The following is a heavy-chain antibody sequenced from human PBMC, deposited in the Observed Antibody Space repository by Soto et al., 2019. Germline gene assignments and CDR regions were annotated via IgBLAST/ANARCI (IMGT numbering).Heavy chain of an antibody. J-gene: IGHJ6*02. CDR1: GGSISSCC. CDR2: IYYSGST. D-gene: IGHD3-22*01. Sequence: SETLSLTCTVSGGSISSCCWSWIRQPPGKGLEWIGYIYYSGSTNYNPSLKSRVTISVDTSKNQFSLKLSSVTAADTAVYYCASLFRYYDSPSGMDVWGQGTTVTVSS. CDR3: ASLFRYYDSPSGMDV. V-gene: IGHV4-59*08.